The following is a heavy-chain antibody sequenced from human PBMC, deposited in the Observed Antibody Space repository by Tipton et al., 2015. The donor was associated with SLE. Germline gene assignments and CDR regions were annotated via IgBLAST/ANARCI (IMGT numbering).Heavy chain of an antibody. CDR2: IRSDGSNK. Sequence: SLRLSCAASGFTFSSYAMHWVRQAPGKGLEWVAFIRSDGSNKYYADSVKGRFTISRDNSKNTLYLQMSSLRAEDTAVYYCAKDRVVGATSFDYWGQGTLVTVSS. V-gene: IGHV3-30*02. J-gene: IGHJ4*02. D-gene: IGHD1-26*01. CDR3: AKDRVVGATSFDY. CDR1: GFTFSSYA.